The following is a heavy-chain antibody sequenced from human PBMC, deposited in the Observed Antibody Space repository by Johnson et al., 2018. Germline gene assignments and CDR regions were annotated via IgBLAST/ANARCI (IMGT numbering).Heavy chain of an antibody. D-gene: IGHD4-11*01. V-gene: IGHV3-73*01. CDR3: AGDRDYSNYYYYMDV. CDR1: GFIFRGSA. J-gene: IGHJ6*03. Sequence: VQLVQSGGGLVKPGGSLKLSCAASGFIFRGSAMHWVRQASGKGLEWVGRIRSKANSYATAYAASVKGRFTISRDDSKNTAYLQMNSLKTEGTAVYYCAGDRDYSNYYYYMDVWGKGTTVTVSS. CDR2: IRSKANSYAT.